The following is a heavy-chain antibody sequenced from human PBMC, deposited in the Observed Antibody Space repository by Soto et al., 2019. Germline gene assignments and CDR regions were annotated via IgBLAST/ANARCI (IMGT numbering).Heavy chain of an antibody. CDR2: IKQDGSER. Sequence: GGSLRLSCAASGFTFSSYWMSWVRQAPGKGLEWVANIKQDGSERYYVDSLKGRFTISRDNAKNSLYLQMNSLRAEETAVYYCARETPGHSSSLYAPFLVSWGQGTLVTVSS. CDR1: GFTFSSYW. D-gene: IGHD6-13*01. CDR3: ARETPGHSSSLYAPFLVS. V-gene: IGHV3-7*01. J-gene: IGHJ5*02.